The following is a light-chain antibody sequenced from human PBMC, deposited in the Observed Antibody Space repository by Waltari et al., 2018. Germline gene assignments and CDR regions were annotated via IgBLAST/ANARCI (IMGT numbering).Light chain of an antibody. CDR3: QHYLRLPAT. V-gene: IGKV3-20*01. CDR2: HAS. Sequence: ALTQPPRTPSFSAAARATLSCRASQRVSTYLAWYQQKPGQAPRLLIYHASSRATGIPDRFSGSGSGTDFSLTISRLEPEDFAVYYCQHYLRLPATFGEGTKVEIK. J-gene: IGKJ1*01. CDR1: QRVSTY.